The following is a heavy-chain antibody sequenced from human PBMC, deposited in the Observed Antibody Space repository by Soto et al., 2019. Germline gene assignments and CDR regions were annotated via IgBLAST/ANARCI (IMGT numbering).Heavy chain of an antibody. V-gene: IGHV1-69*13. CDR1: GGTFSSYA. CDR2: IIPIFGTA. CDR3: AIAVSEYCDY. J-gene: IGHJ4*02. Sequence: PSVKVSCKASGGTFSSYAMSWVRQAPGQGLEWMGGIIPIFGTANYAQKFQGRVTITADESTGTAYMELCSLSSEDTALYYWAIAVSEYCDYCGQGTQVTSPQ.